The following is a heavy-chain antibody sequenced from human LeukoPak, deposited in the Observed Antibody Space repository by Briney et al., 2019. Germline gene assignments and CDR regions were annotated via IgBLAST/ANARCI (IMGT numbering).Heavy chain of an antibody. CDR2: INPNSGGT. CDR1: GYTFTAYY. Sequence: VASVKVSCKASGYTFTAYYMHWVRQAPGQGLEWMGWINPNSGGTNSSQKFQDRVTLTRDTSISTAYMELGSLRSDDTAIYYCARAYGSGSSYHPDYWGQGTLVTVSS. CDR3: ARAYGSGSSYHPDY. V-gene: IGHV1-2*02. D-gene: IGHD3-10*01. J-gene: IGHJ4*02.